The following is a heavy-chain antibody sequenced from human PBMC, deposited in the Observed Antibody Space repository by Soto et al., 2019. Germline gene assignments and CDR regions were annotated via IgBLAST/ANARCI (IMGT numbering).Heavy chain of an antibody. CDR1: GFTFDDYA. CDR2: ISWNSGSI. J-gene: IGHJ4*02. D-gene: IGHD4-17*01. Sequence: DVQLVESGGGLVQPGRSLRLSCAASGFTFDDYAMHWVRQAPGKGLEWVSGISWNSGSIGYADSVKGRFTISRDNAKNSLYLQMNSLRAEDTALYYCAKSVTVTTEPYYFDYWGQGTLVTVSS. V-gene: IGHV3-9*01. CDR3: AKSVTVTTEPYYFDY.